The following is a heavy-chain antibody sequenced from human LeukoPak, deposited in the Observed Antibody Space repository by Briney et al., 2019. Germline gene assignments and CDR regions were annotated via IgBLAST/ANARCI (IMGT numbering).Heavy chain of an antibody. CDR1: GYTFSSYG. V-gene: IGHV1-18*01. J-gene: IGHJ3*02. D-gene: IGHD3-16*02. Sequence: ASVKVSCKASGYTFSSYGINWVRQAPGQGLEWMGRINPYSYNTIYVQKIQDRVTMTTDTSTSTAYMELRSLRSDDTAVYYCTREGVYAPDPSSYHRDAFDIWGQGTVVIVSS. CDR2: INPYSYNT. CDR3: TREGVYAPDPSSYHRDAFDI.